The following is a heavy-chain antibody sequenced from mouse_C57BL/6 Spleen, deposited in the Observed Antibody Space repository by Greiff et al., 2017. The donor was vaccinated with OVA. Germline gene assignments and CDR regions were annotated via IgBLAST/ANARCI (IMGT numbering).Heavy chain of an antibody. D-gene: IGHD6-1*01. CDR3: ARRQSAWFAY. Sequence: LVKPGASVKIPCKASGYTFTDYNMDWVKQSHGKSLEWIGDINPNNGGTIYNQKFKGKATLTVDKSSSTAYMELRSLTSEDTAVYYCARRQSAWFAYWGQGTLVTVSA. CDR1: GYTFTDYN. CDR2: INPNNGGT. V-gene: IGHV1-18*01. J-gene: IGHJ3*01.